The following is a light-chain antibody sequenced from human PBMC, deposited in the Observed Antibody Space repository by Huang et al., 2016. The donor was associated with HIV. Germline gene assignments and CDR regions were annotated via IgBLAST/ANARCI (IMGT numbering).Light chain of an antibody. J-gene: IGKJ1*01. CDR3: QQLNDYPWT. CDR2: AAS. V-gene: IGKV1-9*01. Sequence: IQLTQSPSSLSASVGDRVTITCRASEGISSYLAWYQQKSGKAPKFLIYAASTLQSGVPSRFSGRVSGTDFTLTISSLQPEDFATYYCQQLNDYPWTFGQGTKVEIK. CDR1: EGISSY.